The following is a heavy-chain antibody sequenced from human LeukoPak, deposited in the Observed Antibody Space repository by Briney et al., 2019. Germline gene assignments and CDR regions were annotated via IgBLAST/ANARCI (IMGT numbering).Heavy chain of an antibody. D-gene: IGHD3-16*01. CDR2: IYYSGST. V-gene: IGHV4-39*01. J-gene: IGHJ4*02. CDR3: ARHWGEPYSSLDY. CDR1: GGSISSSSYY. Sequence: PSETLSLTCTVSGGSISSSSYYWGWIRQPPGKGLEWIGSIYYSGSTYYNPSLESRVTISVDTSKNQFSLKLSSVTAADTAVYYCARHWGEPYSSLDYWGQGTLVTVSS.